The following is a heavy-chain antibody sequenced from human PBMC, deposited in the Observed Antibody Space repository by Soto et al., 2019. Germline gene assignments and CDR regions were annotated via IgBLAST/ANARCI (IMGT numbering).Heavy chain of an antibody. D-gene: IGHD2-8*02. J-gene: IGHJ3*02. CDR3: AREAPSTGAFDI. Sequence: QVQLGQSGAELKKPGASVKISCKSSGYIFTNFYLHWVRQAPGQGLEWMGVIFPNGDRTSYAQSFQGRVTMTRETSTSTDQIELSSLTCEDTAVYFCAREAPSTGAFDIWGQGTMVTVSS. V-gene: IGHV1-46*01. CDR1: GYIFTNFY. CDR2: IFPNGDRT.